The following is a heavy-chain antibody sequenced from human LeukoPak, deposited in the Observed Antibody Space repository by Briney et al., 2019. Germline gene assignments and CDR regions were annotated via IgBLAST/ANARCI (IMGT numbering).Heavy chain of an antibody. D-gene: IGHD6-13*01. CDR3: ARDQAYSSQEYAFDI. Sequence: GGSLRLSCAASGFTFSDYYMSWIRQAPGKGLEWVSYISSSGSTIYYADSVKGRFTISRDNAKNSLYLQMNSLRAEDTAVYYCARDQAYSSQEYAFDIWGQGTMVTVSS. CDR1: GFTFSDYY. CDR2: ISSSGSTI. V-gene: IGHV3-11*01. J-gene: IGHJ3*02.